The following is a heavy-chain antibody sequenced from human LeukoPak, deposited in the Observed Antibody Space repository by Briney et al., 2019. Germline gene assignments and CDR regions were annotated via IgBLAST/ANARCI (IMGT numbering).Heavy chain of an antibody. CDR1: GFTFGSYA. J-gene: IGHJ4*02. CDR3: ARNSYDSSGYINY. Sequence: GGSPRLSCAASGFTFGSYAMHWVRQAPGKGLEWVAVISYDGSNKYYADSVKGRFTISRDNSKNTLYLQMNSLRAEDTAVYYCARNSYDSSGYINYWGQGTLVTVSS. D-gene: IGHD3-22*01. V-gene: IGHV3-30-3*01. CDR2: ISYDGSNK.